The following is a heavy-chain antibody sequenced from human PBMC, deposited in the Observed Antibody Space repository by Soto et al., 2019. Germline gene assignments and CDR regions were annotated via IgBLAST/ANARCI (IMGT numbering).Heavy chain of an antibody. Sequence: QVQLQESGPGLVKPSQPLSLTCTVSGGSISSGGYYWSCIRQHPGKGLEWIGYIYVMGSTYYNPSLKRRGTISVDTSKNQFSLKLSCVTAADTAVYYCARDRCSGGSCYSSCYYYGMDVWGQGTTVTVSS. J-gene: IGHJ6*02. V-gene: IGHV4-31*03. CDR3: ARDRCSGGSCYSSCYYYGMDV. CDR1: GGSISSGGYY. D-gene: IGHD2-15*01. CDR2: IYVMGST.